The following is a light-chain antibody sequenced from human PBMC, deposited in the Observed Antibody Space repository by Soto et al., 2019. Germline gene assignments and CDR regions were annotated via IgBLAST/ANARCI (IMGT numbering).Light chain of an antibody. J-gene: IGKJ1*01. CDR1: QGIGND. CDR3: VQHNSYPRT. CDR2: ATS. Sequence: DIPMTQSPSSLSASVGDRVTITCRASQGIGNDAGWYQQKPGKPPKRLIYATSILQSGIPSRFSGGGSGTEFTLTISNLQPEDFAIYYCVQHNSYPRTFGQGTRVEMK. V-gene: IGKV1-17*02.